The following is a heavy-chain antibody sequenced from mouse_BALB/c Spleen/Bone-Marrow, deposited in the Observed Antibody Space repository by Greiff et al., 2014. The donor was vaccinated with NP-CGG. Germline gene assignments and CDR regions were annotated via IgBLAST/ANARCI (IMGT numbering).Heavy chain of an antibody. Sequence: VQRVESGPGLVAPSQSLSITCTVSGFSLTSYGVHWVRQPPGKGLEWLGIIWAGGNTNYNSVLMSRLSISKDNSKSQVFLKMNSLQTDDTAMYYCARELGAWFAYWGQGTLVTVSA. CDR1: GFSLTSYG. CDR3: ARELGAWFAY. D-gene: IGHD4-1*01. J-gene: IGHJ3*01. V-gene: IGHV2-9*02. CDR2: IWAGGNT.